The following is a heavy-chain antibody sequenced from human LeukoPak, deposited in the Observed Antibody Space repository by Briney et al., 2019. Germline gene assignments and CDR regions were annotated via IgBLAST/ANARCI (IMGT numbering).Heavy chain of an antibody. CDR1: GGSLNNYY. J-gene: IGHJ3*02. CDR3: SRGRYCSADICPGGDAFDI. V-gene: IGHV4-4*07. CDR2: IYDRGST. Sequence: PSETLYLTWTVSGGSLNNYYWRWSRQPAGKGLEWIGRIYDRGSTNYNPSLKSRVTMSVDTTTNQFSLKLSSVTAADTAVYYCSRGRYCSADICPGGDAFDIWGQGTMVSVSS. D-gene: IGHD2-15*01.